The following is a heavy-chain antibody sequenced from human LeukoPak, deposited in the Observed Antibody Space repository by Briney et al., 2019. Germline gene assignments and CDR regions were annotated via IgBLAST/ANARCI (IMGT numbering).Heavy chain of an antibody. V-gene: IGHV1-18*01. CDR2: ISAYNGNT. D-gene: IGHD2-2*01. Sequence: ASVKVSCKASGYTFTSYGISWVRQAPGQGLEWMGWISAYNGNTNYALKLQGRVTMTTDTSTSTAYMELRSLRSDDTAVYYCARVYCSSTSCYDYYMDVWGKGTTVTVSS. CDR1: GYTFTSYG. J-gene: IGHJ6*03. CDR3: ARVYCSSTSCYDYYMDV.